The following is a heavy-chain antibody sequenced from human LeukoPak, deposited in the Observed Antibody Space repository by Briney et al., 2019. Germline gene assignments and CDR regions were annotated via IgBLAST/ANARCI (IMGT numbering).Heavy chain of an antibody. D-gene: IGHD3-10*01. J-gene: IGHJ6*02. CDR2: IYPDDSNT. CDR1: GYSFTSFW. Sequence: GESLKISCKGSGYSFTSFWIGWVRQMPGKGLEWMGIIYPDDSNTRYSPSFHGQVTISADKSINTAYLQWSSLKASDTAMYYCARTFGESPNHNYFYGMDVWGQGTTVTVSS. CDR3: ARTFGESPNHNYFYGMDV. V-gene: IGHV5-51*01.